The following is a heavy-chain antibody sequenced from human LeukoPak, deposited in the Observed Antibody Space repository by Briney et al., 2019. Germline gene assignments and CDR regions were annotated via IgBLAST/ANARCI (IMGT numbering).Heavy chain of an antibody. J-gene: IGHJ4*02. D-gene: IGHD3-10*01. CDR1: GYTFTDYY. CDR3: ARDLQDYGSGTYG. V-gene: IGHV1-2*02. Sequence: ASVKVSCKASGYTFTDYYMHWVRQAPGQGLEWTGWINPKDGGAIYAQEFQGRVTMTRDTSITTVYMELSRLRSDDTAVYYCARDLQDYGSGTYGGGQGTLVTVSS. CDR2: INPKDGGA.